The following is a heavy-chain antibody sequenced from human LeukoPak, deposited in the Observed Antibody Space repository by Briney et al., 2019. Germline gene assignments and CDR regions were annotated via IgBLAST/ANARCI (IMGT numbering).Heavy chain of an antibody. J-gene: IGHJ4*02. V-gene: IGHV4-39*01. CDR1: GGSISSSSYY. Sequence: SETLSLTCTVSGGSISSSSYYWGWIRQPPGKGLEWIGSIYYSGSTYYNPSLKSRVTISVDTSKNQFSLKLSSVTAADTAVYYCATQPPGWGLLFDCWGQGTLVTVSS. CDR3: ATQPPGWGLLFDC. D-gene: IGHD1-26*01. CDR2: IYYSGST.